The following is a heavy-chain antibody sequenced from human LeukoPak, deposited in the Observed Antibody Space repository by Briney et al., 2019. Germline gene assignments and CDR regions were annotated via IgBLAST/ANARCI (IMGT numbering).Heavy chain of an antibody. D-gene: IGHD3-3*01. CDR3: VGTFTVFGVVSTIE. V-gene: IGHV3-23*01. Sequence: GGSLRLSCAASGFTFSSYWMSWVRQAPGQGLEWVSSINFSGDNRGDNTYYADSVRGRFSISRDNSQNTVFLQMNSLRVDDTAAYYCVGTFTVFGVVSTIEWGQGTLVTVSS. CDR1: GFTFSSYW. J-gene: IGHJ4*02. CDR2: INFSGDNRGDNT.